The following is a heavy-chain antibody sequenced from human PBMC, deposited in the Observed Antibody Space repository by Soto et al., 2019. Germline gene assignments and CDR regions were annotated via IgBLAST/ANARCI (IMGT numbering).Heavy chain of an antibody. CDR2: ISSSSSYI. D-gene: IGHD6-6*01. CDR1: GFTFSSYS. Sequence: GGSLRLSCAASGFTFSSYSMNWVRQAPGKGLEWVSSISSSSSYIYYADSVKGRFTISRDNAKNSLYLQMNSLRAEDTAVYYCARWGSSSSLYYYYYYGMDVWGQGTTVTVPS. V-gene: IGHV3-21*01. CDR3: ARWGSSSSLYYYYYYGMDV. J-gene: IGHJ6*02.